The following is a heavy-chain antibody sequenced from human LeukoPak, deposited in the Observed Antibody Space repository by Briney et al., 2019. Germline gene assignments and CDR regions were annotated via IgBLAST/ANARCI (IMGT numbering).Heavy chain of an antibody. V-gene: IGHV3-11*01. D-gene: IGHD5-12*01. Sequence: GGSLRLSSAASGFTFSDYYMSWIRQAPGKGLEWVSYISSSGSTIYYADSVKGRFTISRDNAKNSLYLQMNSLRAEDTAVYYCARTRYSGYDWDYYFDYWGQGTLVTVSS. CDR3: ARTRYSGYDWDYYFDY. CDR1: GFTFSDYY. J-gene: IGHJ4*02. CDR2: ISSSGSTI.